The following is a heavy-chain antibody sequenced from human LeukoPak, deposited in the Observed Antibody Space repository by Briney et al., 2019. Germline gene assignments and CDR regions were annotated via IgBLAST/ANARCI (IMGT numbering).Heavy chain of an antibody. CDR3: ARGFSGSYTGAPFDY. J-gene: IGHJ4*02. V-gene: IGHV4-38-2*02. CDR2: IHYSGST. D-gene: IGHD1-26*01. Sequence: PWETLSLTCSVSGYSISSAYYWGWIRQPPGKGLEWIATIHYSGSTYYNPSLKSRVTISLDTSKNQFSLKLNSVAAADTAVYYCARGFSGSYTGAPFDYWGQGTLVTVSS. CDR1: GYSISSAYY.